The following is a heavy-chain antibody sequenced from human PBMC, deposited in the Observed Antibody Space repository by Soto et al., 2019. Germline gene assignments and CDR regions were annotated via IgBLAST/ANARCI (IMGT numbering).Heavy chain of an antibody. CDR1: GFTFSDYA. D-gene: IGHD3-10*01. Sequence: GGSLRLSCLASGFTFSDYAMTWVRHVPGRGLEWVASLDGAGGSTYYADSVRGRFTISRDNSQNTLFLQMKRLTVDDTAIYYCTAPRDEYGSGVSWFTYGMDVWGQGTTVTVSS. CDR2: LDGAGGST. J-gene: IGHJ6*02. V-gene: IGHV3-23*01. CDR3: TAPRDEYGSGVSWFTYGMDV.